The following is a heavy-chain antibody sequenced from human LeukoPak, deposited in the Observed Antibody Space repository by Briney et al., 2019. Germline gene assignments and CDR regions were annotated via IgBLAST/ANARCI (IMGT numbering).Heavy chain of an antibody. Sequence: GASVKVSCKASGYTFTGYYMHWVRQAPGQGLEWMGWINPNSGGTNYAQKFQGRVTMTRDTSISTAYMELSRLRSDDTAVYHCARAKPGQDGYTWGVFDYWGQGTLVTVSS. CDR2: INPNSGGT. J-gene: IGHJ4*02. CDR3: ARAKPGQDGYTWGVFDY. D-gene: IGHD5-24*01. CDR1: GYTFTGYY. V-gene: IGHV1-2*02.